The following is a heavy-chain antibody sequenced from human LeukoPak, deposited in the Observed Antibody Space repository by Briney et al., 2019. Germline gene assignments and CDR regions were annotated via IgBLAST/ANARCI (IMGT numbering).Heavy chain of an antibody. CDR2: IYYSGST. J-gene: IGHJ3*02. Sequence: SETLSLTCAVSGYSISSGYYWGWIRQPPGKGLEWIGYIYYSGSTYYNPSLKSRVTISVDTSKNQFSLKLSSVTAADTAVYYCARDRDTAMAPGAFDIWGQGTMVTVSS. V-gene: IGHV4-31*11. CDR1: GYSISSGYY. D-gene: IGHD5-18*01. CDR3: ARDRDTAMAPGAFDI.